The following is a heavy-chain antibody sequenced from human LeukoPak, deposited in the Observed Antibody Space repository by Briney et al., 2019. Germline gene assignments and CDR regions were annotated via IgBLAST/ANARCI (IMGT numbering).Heavy chain of an antibody. CDR2: ISGRGGST. D-gene: IGHD3-16*01. V-gene: IGHV3-23*01. Sequence: PGGSLRLSCAASGFTFGSYAMSWVRQAPGKGLEWVSYISGRGGSTFYADSVKGRFTISRDNSKNTLYLQMNSLRAEDTAVYYCAKVKGYDYAPDYWGQGTLVTVSS. CDR1: GFTFGSYA. CDR3: AKVKGYDYAPDY. J-gene: IGHJ4*02.